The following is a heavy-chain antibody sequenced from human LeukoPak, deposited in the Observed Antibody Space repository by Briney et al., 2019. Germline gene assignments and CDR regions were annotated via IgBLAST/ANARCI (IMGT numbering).Heavy chain of an antibody. J-gene: IGHJ4*02. CDR3: ARAQCSGGRCPFDY. D-gene: IGHD2-15*01. V-gene: IGHV4-61*02. Sequence: PSQTLSLTCTVSGGSISSDSYYWTWIRQPAGKGLEWLGRIYTSESTNYNPSLKSRLNMSVDTSKNQFSLKLSSVTAADTAVYYCARAQCSGGRCPFDYWGQGTLVTVSS. CDR1: GGSISSDSYY. CDR2: IYTSEST.